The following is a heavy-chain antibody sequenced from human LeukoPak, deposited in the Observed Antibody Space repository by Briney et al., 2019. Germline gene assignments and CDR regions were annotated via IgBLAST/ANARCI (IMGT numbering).Heavy chain of an antibody. CDR2: IIPILGIA. CDR1: GGTFSSYA. CDR3: ARSLGYCSSTSCWDFDY. J-gene: IGHJ4*02. V-gene: IGHV1-69*04. Sequence: ASVKVSCKASGGTFSSYAISWVRQAPGQGLEWMGRIIPILGIANYAQKFQGRVTITADKSTSTAYMELSSLRSEDTAVYYCARSLGYCSSTSCWDFDYWGQGTLVTVSS. D-gene: IGHD2-2*01.